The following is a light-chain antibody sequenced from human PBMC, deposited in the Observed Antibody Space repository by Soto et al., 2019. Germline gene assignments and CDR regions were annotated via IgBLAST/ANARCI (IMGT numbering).Light chain of an antibody. J-gene: IGKJ3*01. CDR2: GAS. V-gene: IGKV3-15*01. CDR1: QSVRSN. Sequence: EIVMTQSPATLSVSPGERATLSCRASQSVRSNLAWYQQKPGQAPRLLIYGASTRATGIPARFSGSESGTEFTLTISSLQSEDFAVYYCQQYNNWPSFTFGPGTKVDIK. CDR3: QQYNNWPSFT.